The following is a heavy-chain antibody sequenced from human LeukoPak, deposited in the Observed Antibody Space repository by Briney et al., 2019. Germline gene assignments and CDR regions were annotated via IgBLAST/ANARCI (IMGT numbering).Heavy chain of an antibody. V-gene: IGHV3-30-3*01. CDR2: ISYDGSNK. CDR1: GFTFSSYA. Sequence: GGSLRLSCAASGFTFSSYAMHWVRQAPAKGLEWVAVISYDGSNKYYADSVKGRFTISRDNSKNTLYLQMNSLRAEDTAVYYCARGFHEAGDYCSSTSCYPDYFDYWGQGTLVTVSS. CDR3: ARGFHEAGDYCSSTSCYPDYFDY. D-gene: IGHD2-2*01. J-gene: IGHJ4*02.